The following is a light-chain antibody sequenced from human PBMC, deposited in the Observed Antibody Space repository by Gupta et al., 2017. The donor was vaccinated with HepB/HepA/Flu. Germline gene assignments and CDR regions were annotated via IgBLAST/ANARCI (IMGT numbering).Light chain of an antibody. CDR1: QTISTY. CDR2: AAS. V-gene: IGKV1-39*01. J-gene: IGKJ2*01. CDR3: QQSNSSPHT. Sequence: DIQMSQSPSSLSASVGDRVTITCRASQTISTYLNWYQQKPGKAPKLLIYAASSLQSGVPSRFSGSGSVTDFTLTISSLQPEDFATYYCQQSNSSPHTFGQGTKLEIK.